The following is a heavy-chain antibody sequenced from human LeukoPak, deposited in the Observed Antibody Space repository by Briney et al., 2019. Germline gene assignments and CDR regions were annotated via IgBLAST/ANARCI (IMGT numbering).Heavy chain of an antibody. CDR2: IYYSGST. CDR1: GGSISSGDYY. Sequence: SQTLSLTCTVSGGSISSGDYYWSWIRQPPGKGLEWFGYIYYSGSTYYNPSLKSRVTISVDTSKNQFSLKLSSVTAADTAVYYCAGSIVVVPAAIVVVDGMDVWGQGTTVTVSS. V-gene: IGHV4-30-4*01. D-gene: IGHD2-2*02. J-gene: IGHJ6*02. CDR3: AGSIVVVPAAIVVVDGMDV.